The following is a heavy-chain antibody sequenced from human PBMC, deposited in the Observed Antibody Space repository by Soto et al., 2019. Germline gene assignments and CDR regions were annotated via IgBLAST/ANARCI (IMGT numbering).Heavy chain of an antibody. CDR2: ITAHNRHT. V-gene: IGHV1-18*04. J-gene: IGHJ4*02. CDR3: ARVYVCSGNYYGVYDY. CDR1: GYTFPSYG. D-gene: IGHD3-10*02. Sequence: ASVKVSCNASGYTFPSYGLSWVRQAPGQGLEWMGWITAHNRHTIYAQSLQGRVNMTTDTSTSTAYMDLRSLRSDDTAVYYCARVYVCSGNYYGVYDYWGQGTLVTVSS.